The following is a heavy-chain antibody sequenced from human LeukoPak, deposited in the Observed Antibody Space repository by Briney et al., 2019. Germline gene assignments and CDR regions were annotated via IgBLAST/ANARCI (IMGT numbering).Heavy chain of an antibody. V-gene: IGHV3-7*05. CDR2: IKEDGGEK. D-gene: IGHD4-11*01. Sequence: GGSLRLSCAASGFTVSSNYMSWVRQAPGKGLEWVANIKEDGGEKYHVDSVKGRFTISRDNAKNSLHLQMNSLRAEDTAVYYCARMNTDAFDIWGQGTMVTVSS. CDR1: GFTVSSNY. J-gene: IGHJ3*02. CDR3: ARMNTDAFDI.